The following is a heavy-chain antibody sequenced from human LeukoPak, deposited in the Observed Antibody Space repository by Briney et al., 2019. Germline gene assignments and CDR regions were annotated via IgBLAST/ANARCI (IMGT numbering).Heavy chain of an antibody. CDR1: GFTVSSNY. D-gene: IGHD3-16*01. CDR2: IYSGGST. V-gene: IGHV3-53*01. J-gene: IGHJ4*02. Sequence: GGSLRLSCAASGFTVSSNYMSWVRQAPGKGLEWVSVIYSGGSTYYADSVKGRFTISRDNSKNTLYLQTNSLRAEDTAVYYCARNNRGDGGVDYWGQGTLVTVSS. CDR3: ARNNRGDGGVDY.